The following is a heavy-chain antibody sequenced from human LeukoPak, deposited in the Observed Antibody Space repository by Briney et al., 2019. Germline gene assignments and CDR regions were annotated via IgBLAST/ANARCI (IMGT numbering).Heavy chain of an antibody. V-gene: IGHV4-39*01. CDR1: GGSISISSSY. D-gene: IGHD6-13*01. CDR2: IYYSGST. J-gene: IGHJ4*02. CDR3: ASGTRAAGTIY. Sequence: SETLSLTCTVSGGSISISSSYWGWIRQPPGSGLEWIGSIYYSGSTYYSPSLKSRVTISVDTSKNQFSLKLSSVTAADTAVYYCASGTRAAGTIYWGQGTLVTVSS.